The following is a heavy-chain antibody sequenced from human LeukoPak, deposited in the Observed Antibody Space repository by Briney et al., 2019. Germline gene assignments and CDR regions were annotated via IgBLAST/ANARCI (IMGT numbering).Heavy chain of an antibody. CDR2: ISGSGGST. J-gene: IGHJ6*03. Sequence: GGSLRLSCVASGFTFSSYAMSWVRQAPGKGLEWVSAISGSGGSTYYADSVKGRFTISRDNAKNSLYLQMNSLRAEDTAVYYCARSRSDVVVPAAIGIYYYYMDVWGKGTTVTVSS. D-gene: IGHD2-2*01. CDR3: ARSRSDVVVPAAIGIYYYYMDV. CDR1: GFTFSSYA. V-gene: IGHV3-23*01.